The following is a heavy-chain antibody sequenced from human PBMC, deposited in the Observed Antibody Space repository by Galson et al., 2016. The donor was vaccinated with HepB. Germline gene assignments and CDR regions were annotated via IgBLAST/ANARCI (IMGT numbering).Heavy chain of an antibody. J-gene: IGHJ4*02. V-gene: IGHV3-23*01. D-gene: IGHD3-16*01. CDR3: AKLGTKDS. CDR2: ISGSGDST. Sequence: SLRLSCAASGFTFMNYAMCWVRQAPGKGLEWVSSISGSGDSTYYADSVKDRFTISRDNSKNALYLQMSSLRVEDTAVYYCAKLGTKDSWGQGTQVTVSS. CDR1: GFTFMNYA.